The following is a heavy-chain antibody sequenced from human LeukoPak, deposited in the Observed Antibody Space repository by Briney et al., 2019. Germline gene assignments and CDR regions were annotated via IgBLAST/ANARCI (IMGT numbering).Heavy chain of an antibody. D-gene: IGHD3-10*01. Sequence: PGGSLRPSCAASGFTFDDYAMSWVRQAPGKGLEWVSGINWNGGSTGYADSVTGRFTISRDNAKNSLYLQMRSLRAEDTALNHCAKEETTDYYGSGRGAFDIWGQGTMVTVSS. J-gene: IGHJ3*02. CDR3: AKEETTDYYGSGRGAFDI. V-gene: IGHV3-20*01. CDR2: INWNGGST. CDR1: GFTFDDYA.